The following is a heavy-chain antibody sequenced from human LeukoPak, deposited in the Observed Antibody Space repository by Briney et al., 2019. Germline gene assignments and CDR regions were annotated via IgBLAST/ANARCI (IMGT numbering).Heavy chain of an antibody. J-gene: IGHJ4*02. CDR3: ARLGDLSGWVVYFDY. Sequence: PSETLSLTCTVSGGSISSSSYYWGWIRQPPGKGLEWIGSIYYSGSTYYNPSLKSRVTISVDTSKNQFSLKLSSVTAADTAVYYCARLGDLSGWVVYFDYWGQGTLVTVSS. D-gene: IGHD6-19*01. V-gene: IGHV4-39*01. CDR1: GGSISSSSYY. CDR2: IYYSGST.